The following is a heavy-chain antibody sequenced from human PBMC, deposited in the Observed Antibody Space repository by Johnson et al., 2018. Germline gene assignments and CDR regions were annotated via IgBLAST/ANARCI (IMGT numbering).Heavy chain of an antibody. Sequence: QVQLVQSGAEVKKPGSSXKVSCKASGGTFSSYAISWVRQAPGQGLEWMGGIIPIFGTANYAQKFQGRVTITADESTSTAYMELSSLRSEDTAVYYCARVWCSGGSCYSFFYGMDVWGQGTTVTVSS. D-gene: IGHD2-15*01. CDR2: IIPIFGTA. CDR3: ARVWCSGGSCYSFFYGMDV. J-gene: IGHJ6*02. CDR1: GGTFSSYA. V-gene: IGHV1-69*12.